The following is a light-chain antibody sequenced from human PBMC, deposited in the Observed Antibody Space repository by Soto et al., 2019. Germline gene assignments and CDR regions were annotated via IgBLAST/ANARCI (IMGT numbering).Light chain of an antibody. CDR1: QSARSSY. V-gene: IGKV3-20*01. CDR2: GAS. CDR3: QQYGSTPWT. J-gene: IGKJ1*01. Sequence: ILLTQSPGTLSLSPGERATLSCRASQSARSSYLAWYQQKPGQAPRLLIYGASSRATRIPASFSGSGSGTDFTLTISRLQHEDFAVYYCQQYGSTPWTFGQGTKV.